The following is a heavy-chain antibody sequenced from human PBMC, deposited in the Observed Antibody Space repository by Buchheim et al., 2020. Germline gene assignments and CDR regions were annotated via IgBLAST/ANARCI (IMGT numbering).Heavy chain of an antibody. CDR1: GFTFSSYA. CDR3: ARDLFGYYYDSSGYYPGDY. Sequence: QVQLVESGGGVVQPGRSLRLSCADSGFTFSSYAMHWVRQAPGKGLEWVAVKSYDGSNKYYADSVKGRFTISRDNSKNTLYLQMNSLRAEDTAVYYCARDLFGYYYDSSGYYPGDYWGQGTL. D-gene: IGHD3-22*01. V-gene: IGHV3-30-3*01. CDR2: KSYDGSNK. J-gene: IGHJ4*02.